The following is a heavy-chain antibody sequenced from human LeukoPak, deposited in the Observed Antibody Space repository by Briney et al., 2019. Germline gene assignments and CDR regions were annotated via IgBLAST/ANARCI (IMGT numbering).Heavy chain of an antibody. CDR3: ARTGLGLYSFDY. D-gene: IGHD3/OR15-3a*01. V-gene: IGHV3-48*01. Sequence: GGSLRLSCAASGFTFSNSAMSWVRQAPGKGLEWVSYITGSISTIYYTDSVKGRFTISRDNAKNSVYLQMNSLRLEDTAVYYCARTGLGLYSFDYWGQGTLVTVSS. J-gene: IGHJ4*02. CDR1: GFTFSNSA. CDR2: ITGSISTI.